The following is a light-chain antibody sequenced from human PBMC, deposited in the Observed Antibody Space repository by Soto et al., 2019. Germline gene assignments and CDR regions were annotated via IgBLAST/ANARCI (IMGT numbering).Light chain of an antibody. CDR2: EVS. Sequence: QFVLTQPPSASGSPGQSVTISCTGTSSDVGGYNYVSWYQQHPGKAPKLMIYEVSKRPSGVPDRFSGSKSGNTASLTVSGRHAEDEADYYCSSYAGSNNRVFGTGTKVTVL. V-gene: IGLV2-8*01. CDR1: SSDVGGYNY. CDR3: SSYAGSNNRV. J-gene: IGLJ1*01.